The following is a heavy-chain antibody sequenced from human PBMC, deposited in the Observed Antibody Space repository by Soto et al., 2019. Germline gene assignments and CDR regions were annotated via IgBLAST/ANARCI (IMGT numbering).Heavy chain of an antibody. CDR1: GFTFNNYA. V-gene: IGHV3-23*01. Sequence: VQLLESGGGLVQPGGSLRLSCAASGFTFNNYAMTWVRQAPGKGLEWVSAISGGGDTTSYADSVKGRFTVSRDGSKKTLYLQMTSLRAEDTALYYCAKGRGGSGSLTPRVDFWGQGTLVTVSS. D-gene: IGHD3-10*01. CDR2: ISGGGDTT. CDR3: AKGRGGSGSLTPRVDF. J-gene: IGHJ4*02.